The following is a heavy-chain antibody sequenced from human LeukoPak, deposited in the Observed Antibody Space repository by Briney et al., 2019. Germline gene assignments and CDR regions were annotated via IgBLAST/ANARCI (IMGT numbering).Heavy chain of an antibody. CDR3: ARVGAAAGTGFDY. Sequence: SETLSLTCAVSGGSFSGYYWSWIRQPPGKGLEWIGEINHNGTTNYNPSLKSRVTISIDTSKNQFSVSLNSVTAADTAVYYCARVGAAAGTGFDYWGQGTLVTVSS. J-gene: IGHJ4*02. CDR1: GGSFSGYY. V-gene: IGHV4-34*01. D-gene: IGHD6-13*01. CDR2: INHNGTT.